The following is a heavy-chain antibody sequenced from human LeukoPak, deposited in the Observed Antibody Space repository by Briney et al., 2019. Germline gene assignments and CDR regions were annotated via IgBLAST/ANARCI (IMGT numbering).Heavy chain of an antibody. D-gene: IGHD5-24*01. CDR1: GYTFTGYY. Sequence: ASVKVSCKASGYTFTGYYIHWVRQAPGQGLGWMGWINPNSGGTTYAQNFQGRVTMTRDTSISTAYMELSRLTSDDTAVYYCAREDGHSPDPWGQGTLVTVS. J-gene: IGHJ5*02. V-gene: IGHV1-2*02. CDR2: INPNSGGT. CDR3: AREDGHSPDP.